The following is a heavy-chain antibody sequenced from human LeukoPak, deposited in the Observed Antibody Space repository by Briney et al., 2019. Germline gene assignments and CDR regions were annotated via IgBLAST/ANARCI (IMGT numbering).Heavy chain of an antibody. V-gene: IGHV3-48*03. CDR1: GLTFSSYE. D-gene: IGHD3-22*01. CDR3: ARALYYYDSSGYSNWFDP. J-gene: IGHJ5*02. Sequence: GGSLRLSCAASGLTFSSYEMNWVRQAPGKGLEWVSYISSSGSTIYYANSVKGRFTISRDNAKNSLYLQMNSLRAEDTAVYYCARALYYYDSSGYSNWFDPWGQGTLVTVSS. CDR2: ISSSGSTI.